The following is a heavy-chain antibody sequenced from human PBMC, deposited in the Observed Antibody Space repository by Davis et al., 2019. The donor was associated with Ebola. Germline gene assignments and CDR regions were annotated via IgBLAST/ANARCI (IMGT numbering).Heavy chain of an antibody. J-gene: IGHJ4*02. V-gene: IGHV3-33*01. CDR3: ARDSAHIRCGGDCYFGFFDY. CDR1: GFTFSSYG. D-gene: IGHD2-21*01. CDR2: IWYDGSNK. Sequence: GESLKISCAASGFTFSSYGMHWVRQAPGKGLEWVAVIWYDGSNKYYADSVKGRFTISRDNSKNTLYLQMNSLRAEDTAVYYCARDSAHIRCGGDCYFGFFDYWGQGTLVTVSS.